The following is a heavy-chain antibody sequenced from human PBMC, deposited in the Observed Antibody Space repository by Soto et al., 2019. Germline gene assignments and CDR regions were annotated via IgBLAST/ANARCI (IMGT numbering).Heavy chain of an antibody. D-gene: IGHD3-10*01. J-gene: IGHJ6*02. CDR1: GYSFTSYW. V-gene: IGHV5-51*01. CDR2: IYPGVSDT. Sequence: PGESLKISCKGSGYSFTSYWIGWVRQMPGKGLEWMGIIYPGVSDTRYSPSFQGQVTISADKSISTAYLQWSSLKASDTAMYYCATTRFGGKYYNGMDVWGQGTTVTVSS. CDR3: ATTRFGGKYYNGMDV.